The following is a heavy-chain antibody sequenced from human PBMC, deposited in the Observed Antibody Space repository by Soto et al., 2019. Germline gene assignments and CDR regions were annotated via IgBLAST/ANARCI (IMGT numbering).Heavy chain of an antibody. CDR1: GFTFNYFT. CDR2: ISSSSSHK. V-gene: IGHV3-21*04. Sequence: EMQLVESGGGLVKPGESLRLSCAASGFTFNYFTMNWVRQAPGKGLEWVASISSSSSHKYSADSVRGRFTFSRDNANNSLYLQMNSLRVEDTAVYYCARLRSDAFDIWGQGTLVTVSS. CDR3: ARLRSDAFDI. D-gene: IGHD4-17*01. J-gene: IGHJ3*02.